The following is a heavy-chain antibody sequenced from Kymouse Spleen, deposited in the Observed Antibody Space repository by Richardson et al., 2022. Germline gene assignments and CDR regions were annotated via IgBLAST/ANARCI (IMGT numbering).Heavy chain of an antibody. CDR1: GFTFSNAW. CDR3: TTGYYDILTGYSDAFDI. D-gene: IGHD3-9*01. Sequence: EVQLVESGGGLVKPGGSLRLSCAASGFTFSNAWMSWVRQAPGKGLEWVGRIKSKTDGGTTDYAAPVKGRFTISRDDSKNTLYLQMNSLKTEDTAVYYCTTGYYDILTGYSDAFDIWGQGTMVTVSS. V-gene: IGHV3-15*01. CDR2: IKSKTDGGTT. J-gene: IGHJ3*02.